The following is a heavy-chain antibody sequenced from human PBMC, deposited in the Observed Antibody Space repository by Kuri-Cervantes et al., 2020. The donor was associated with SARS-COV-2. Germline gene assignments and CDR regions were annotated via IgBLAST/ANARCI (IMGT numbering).Heavy chain of an antibody. CDR3: AGRELVSIDY. D-gene: IGHD4-23*01. J-gene: IGHJ4*02. CDR2: IYHSGST. CDR1: GGSISSGGYS. Sequence: QTLSLTCAVSGGSISSGGYSWSSTGQPPGNGLECIGYIYHSGSTYYNPSLKSRVTISVDRSKNQFSLKLSPVTAADTAVYYCAGRELVSIDYWGQGTLVTVSS. V-gene: IGHV4-30-2*01.